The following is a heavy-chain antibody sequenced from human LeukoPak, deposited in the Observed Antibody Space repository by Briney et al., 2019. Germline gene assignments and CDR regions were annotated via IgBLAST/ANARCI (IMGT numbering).Heavy chain of an antibody. J-gene: IGHJ6*03. Sequence: HPGRSLRLSCAASGFTFSSYAMHWVRQAPGKGLEWVAVISYDGSNKYYADSVKGRFTISRDNSKNTLYLQMNSLRAEDTAVYYCARGEVGGYYYYYMDVWGKGTTVTISS. V-gene: IGHV3-30*04. CDR2: ISYDGSNK. CDR3: ARGEVGGYYYYYMDV. D-gene: IGHD1-26*01. CDR1: GFTFSSYA.